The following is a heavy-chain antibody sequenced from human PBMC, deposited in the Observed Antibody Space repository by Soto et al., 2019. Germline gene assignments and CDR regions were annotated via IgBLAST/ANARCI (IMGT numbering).Heavy chain of an antibody. CDR2: ISSNGGST. CDR3: AGMGRGELNYNYGMDV. CDR1: GFTFSSYA. V-gene: IGHV3-64*01. Sequence: EVQLVESGGGLVQPGGSLRLSCAASGFTFSSYAMHWVRQAPGKGLEYVSAISSNGGSTYYANSVKGRFTISRDNSKNTPYLQTGSLRAEEMAVYYCAGMGRGELNYNYGMDVWGQVTTVTVSS. D-gene: IGHD1-26*01. J-gene: IGHJ6*02.